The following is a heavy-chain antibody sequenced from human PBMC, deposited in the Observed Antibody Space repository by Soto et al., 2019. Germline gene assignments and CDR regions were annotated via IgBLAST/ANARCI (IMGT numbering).Heavy chain of an antibody. V-gene: IGHV4-59*01. CDR3: AREVAVAGYNWFDT. CDR2: IYSSGST. D-gene: IGHD6-19*01. CDR1: GGSIITYY. J-gene: IGHJ5*02. Sequence: SETLSLTCTFSGGSIITYYWSLIRQPPGKGLEWLGYIYSSGSTNYNPSLKSRVTISIDTSRNQFSLTLSSVTAADTAVYYCAREVAVAGYNWFDTWGQGTLVTVSS.